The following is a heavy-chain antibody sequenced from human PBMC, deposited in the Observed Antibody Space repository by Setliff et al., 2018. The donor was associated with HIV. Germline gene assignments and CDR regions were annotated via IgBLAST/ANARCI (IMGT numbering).Heavy chain of an antibody. V-gene: IGHV3-33*01. CDR2: IWYDGSNK. Sequence: PGGSLRLSCTASGFTFSNYGMHWVRQAPGKGLEWVAAIWYDGSNKYYADSVKGRFTISRDKSKNTLYLQMNSLRTEDTAVYYCARVFQSYFFDFWGQGTLVTVSS. CDR3: ARVFQSYFFDF. J-gene: IGHJ4*02. D-gene: IGHD3-3*01. CDR1: GFTFSNYG.